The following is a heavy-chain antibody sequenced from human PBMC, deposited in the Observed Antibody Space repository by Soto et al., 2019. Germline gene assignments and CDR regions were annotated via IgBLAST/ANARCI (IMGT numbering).Heavy chain of an antibody. Sequence: ASVKVSCKASGYTFSDYYVTWVRQAPGHGLEWMGWISPHNDNTNLAQNVKGRVILTTDTSSNTAFMELRSLTSDDTATYYCARELRGYSYGPGEVYWGRGTLVTVSS. CDR3: ARELRGYSYGPGEVY. D-gene: IGHD5-18*01. CDR1: GYTFSDYY. J-gene: IGHJ4*02. V-gene: IGHV1-18*01. CDR2: ISPHNDNT.